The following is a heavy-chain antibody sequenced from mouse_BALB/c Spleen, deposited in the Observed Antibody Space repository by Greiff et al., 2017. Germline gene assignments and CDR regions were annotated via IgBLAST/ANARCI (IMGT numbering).Heavy chain of an antibody. CDR2: ISYDGSN. CDR1: GYSITSGYY. V-gene: IGHV3-6*02. D-gene: IGHD2-4*01. Sequence: ESGPGLVKPSQSLSLTCSVTGYSITSGYYWNWIRQFPGNKLEWMGYISYDGSNNYNPSLKNRISITRDTSKNQFFLKLNSVTTEDTATYYCARGMITWAMDYWGQGTSVTVSS. J-gene: IGHJ4*01. CDR3: ARGMITWAMDY.